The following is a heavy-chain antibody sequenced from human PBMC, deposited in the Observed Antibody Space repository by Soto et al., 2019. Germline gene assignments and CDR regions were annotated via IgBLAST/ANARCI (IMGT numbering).Heavy chain of an antibody. J-gene: IGHJ3*02. D-gene: IGHD5-18*01. CDR1: GYSFTSYG. CDR3: AGRGIQLWSEAAFDI. Sequence: WESLKISLNGSGYSFTSYGSGWVRQMPGKGLEWMGIIYPGYSDTRYSPSFQGQVTMSAEKSISTAYLQWSSLKASDTAMYYCAGRGIQLWSEAAFDIWGNGTMVTVSS. CDR2: IYPGYSDT. V-gene: IGHV5-51*01.